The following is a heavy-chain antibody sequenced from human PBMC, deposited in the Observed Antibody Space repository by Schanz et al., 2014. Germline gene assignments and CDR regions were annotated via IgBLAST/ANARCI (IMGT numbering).Heavy chain of an antibody. V-gene: IGHV1-46*01. J-gene: IGHJ4*02. Sequence: QVQLVQSGAEVKKPGASVKVSCKASGYTFVSYSMHWVRQAPGQGLEWMGMINPSGGSTTYAQKCQGRVTMTRDTSTSTVYMELSSLRSEDTAVYYCARGRTFDYWGQGTLVTVSS. CDR1: GYTFVSYS. CDR3: ARGRTFDY. CDR2: INPSGGST.